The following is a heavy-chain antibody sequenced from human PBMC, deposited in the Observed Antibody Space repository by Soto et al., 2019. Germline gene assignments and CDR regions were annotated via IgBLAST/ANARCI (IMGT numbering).Heavy chain of an antibody. D-gene: IGHD6-13*01. J-gene: IGHJ4*02. CDR3: TRAGTSSSWNYFDY. Sequence: EVQVVETGGGLIQPGGSLRLSCAASGFSVGSNYMSWVRQAPGKGLQWVSIIHSGGNTFYADSVRGRFTISSNDSKNTLFLQMNRLRAEDTAVYYWTRAGTSSSWNYFDYWGQGTLVTVSA. CDR2: IHSGGNT. CDR1: GFSVGSNY. V-gene: IGHV3-53*02.